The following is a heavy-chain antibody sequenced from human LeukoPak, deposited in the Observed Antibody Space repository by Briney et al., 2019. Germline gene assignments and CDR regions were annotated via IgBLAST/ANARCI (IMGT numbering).Heavy chain of an antibody. D-gene: IGHD4-17*01. CDR1: GFTFSSYA. CDR3: AKDPSTVTVTTSAEFDY. J-gene: IGHJ4*02. Sequence: PGRSLRLSCAASGFTFSSYAMSWVRQAPGKGLEWVSAISGSGGSTYYADSVKGRFTISRGNSKNTLYLQMNSLRAEDTAVYYCAKDPSTVTVTTSAEFDYWGQGTLVTVSS. CDR2: ISGSGGST. V-gene: IGHV3-23*01.